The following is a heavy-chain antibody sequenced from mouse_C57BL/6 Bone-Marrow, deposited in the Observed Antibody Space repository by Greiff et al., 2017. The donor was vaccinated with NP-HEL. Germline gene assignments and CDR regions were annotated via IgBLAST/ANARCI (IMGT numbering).Heavy chain of an antibody. CDR3: AKKGDGYSYFDY. Sequence: VKLMKSGPGLVQPSQSLSITCTVSGFSLTSYGVHWVRQPPGKGLEWLGVIWSGGSTDYNAAFISRLSISKDNSKSQVFFKMNSLQADDTAIYYCAKKGDGYSYFDYWGQGTTLTVSS. J-gene: IGHJ2*01. CDR2: IWSGGST. CDR1: GFSLTSYG. V-gene: IGHV2-4*01. D-gene: IGHD2-3*01.